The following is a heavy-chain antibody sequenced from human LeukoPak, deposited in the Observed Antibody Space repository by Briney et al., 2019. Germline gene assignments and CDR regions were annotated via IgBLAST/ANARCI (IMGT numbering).Heavy chain of an antibody. D-gene: IGHD1-14*01. CDR2: ISDSGNIT. Sequence: PGGSLRLSCAASGFTFSSYAMSWVRQAPGKGLGWVSVISDSGNITDYAASVKGRFTISRDNSRNTLYLQMNSLRAEDTAIYYCAKDLRTGRYCFDYWGQGTLVPVSS. CDR1: GFTFSSYA. J-gene: IGHJ4*02. V-gene: IGHV3-23*01. CDR3: AKDLRTGRYCFDY.